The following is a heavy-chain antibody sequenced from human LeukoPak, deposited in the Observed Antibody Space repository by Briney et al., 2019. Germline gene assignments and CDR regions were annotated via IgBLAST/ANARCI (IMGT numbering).Heavy chain of an antibody. CDR2: IIPIFGTA. D-gene: IGHD3-22*01. V-gene: IGHV1-69*05. CDR1: GGTFSSYA. CDR3: AGTYYYDSSGYQSLFDY. J-gene: IGHJ4*02. Sequence: SVKVSCKASGGTFSSYAISWVRQAPGQGLEWMRGIIPIFGTANYAQKFQGRVTITTDESTSTAYMELSSLRSEDTAVYYCAGTYYYDSSGYQSLFDYWGQGTLVTVSS.